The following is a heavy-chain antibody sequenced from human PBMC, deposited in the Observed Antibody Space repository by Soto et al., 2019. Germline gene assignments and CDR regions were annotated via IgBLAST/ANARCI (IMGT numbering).Heavy chain of an antibody. J-gene: IGHJ5*02. D-gene: IGHD3-16*02. Sequence: SVKVSCKASGGTFSSYAISWVRQAPGQGLEWMGGIIPIFGTANYAQKFQGRVTITADESTSTAYMELSSVTAADTAVYYCARAACLHDYVWGSYRCIRFDPWGQGTLVTVSS. CDR1: GGTFSSYA. CDR2: IIPIFGTA. CDR3: ARAACLHDYVWGSYRCIRFDP. V-gene: IGHV1-69*13.